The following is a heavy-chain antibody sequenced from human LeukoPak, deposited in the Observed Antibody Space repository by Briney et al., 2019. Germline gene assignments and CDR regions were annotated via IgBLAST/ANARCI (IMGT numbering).Heavy chain of an antibody. D-gene: IGHD6-19*01. CDR1: SGSIGSSNYY. CDR2: IYCSGIA. Sequence: PSETLSLTCTASSGSIGSSNYYWGWIRQPPGKGLEWIGSIYCSGIAYYNPTLKSRVTISVDASKSHFSLRLSSVTAADTAVYYCARQVNSMAGTHFDVWGLGTLVPVSS. V-gene: IGHV4-39*01. CDR3: ARQVNSMAGTHFDV. J-gene: IGHJ4*02.